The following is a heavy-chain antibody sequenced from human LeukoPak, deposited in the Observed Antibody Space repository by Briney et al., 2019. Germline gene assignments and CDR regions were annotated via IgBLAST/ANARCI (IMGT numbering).Heavy chain of an antibody. CDR1: GFTFSSYE. Sequence: GGSLRLSCAASGFTFSSYEMNWVRQAPGRGLEWVANIHPEGNEKYHVESVKGRFTISRDNTKNLLFLQMNGLRVEDTAVYYCARGDAFSGDHWGQGTLVTVSS. CDR3: ARGDAFSGDH. V-gene: IGHV3-7*04. CDR2: IHPEGNEK. J-gene: IGHJ4*02.